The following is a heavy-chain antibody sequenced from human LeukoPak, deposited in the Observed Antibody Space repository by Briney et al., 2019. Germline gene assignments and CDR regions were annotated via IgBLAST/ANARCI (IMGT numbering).Heavy chain of an antibody. Sequence: GGSLRLSCAASGFTFSSYGMHWVRQAPGKGLEWVAFIRYDGSNKYYADSVKGRFTISRDNSKNTLYLQMNSLRAEDTAVYYCAKVGDERYYYGSGSYYYFDYWGQGTLVTVSS. V-gene: IGHV3-30*02. CDR2: IRYDGSNK. D-gene: IGHD3-10*01. J-gene: IGHJ4*02. CDR1: GFTFSSYG. CDR3: AKVGDERYYYGSGSYYYFDY.